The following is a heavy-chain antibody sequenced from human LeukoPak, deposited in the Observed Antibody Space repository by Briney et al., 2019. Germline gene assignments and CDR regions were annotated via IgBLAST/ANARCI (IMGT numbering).Heavy chain of an antibody. CDR3: AKTVVVITFRFDS. Sequence: GGSLRLSCAASEFSFNNYVMSWVRQAPGKGLEWVSAISGDGARTYYADPVKGRFTISRDNSKNTLDLQMNSLRAEDTAIYYCAKTVVVITFRFDSWGQGSLVTVSS. V-gene: IGHV3-23*01. J-gene: IGHJ4*02. CDR1: EFSFNNYV. CDR2: ISGDGART. D-gene: IGHD2-21*01.